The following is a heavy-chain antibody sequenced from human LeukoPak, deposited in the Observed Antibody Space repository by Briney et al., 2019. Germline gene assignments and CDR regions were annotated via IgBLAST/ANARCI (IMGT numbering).Heavy chain of an antibody. CDR1: GGTFSSYA. J-gene: IGHJ6*02. Sequence: ASVKVSCKASGGTFSSYAISWVRQAPGQGLEWMGRIIPILGIANYAQKVQGRVTITADKSTSTAYMELSSLRSEDTAVYYCARDRSTSAYYYYGMDVWGQGTTVTVSS. CDR3: ARDRSTSAYYYYGMDV. D-gene: IGHD2-2*01. V-gene: IGHV1-69*04. CDR2: IIPILGIA.